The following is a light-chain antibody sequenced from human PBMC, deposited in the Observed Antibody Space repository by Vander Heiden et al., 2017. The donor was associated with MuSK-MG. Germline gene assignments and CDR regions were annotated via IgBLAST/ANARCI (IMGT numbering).Light chain of an antibody. V-gene: IGLV2-14*01. J-gene: IGLJ3*02. CDR1: SGDVGAYNH. Sequence: QSALTQPAPVSGSPGPPINISCTGTSGDVGAYNHVSWYQQHPGTDPKLMSYEVIYRPSGVSNRFSASKSGTTASLTISGLQAEDEAYYDGSSYTTSSTWVFGGGTRLTVL. CDR3: SSYTTSSTWV. CDR2: EVI.